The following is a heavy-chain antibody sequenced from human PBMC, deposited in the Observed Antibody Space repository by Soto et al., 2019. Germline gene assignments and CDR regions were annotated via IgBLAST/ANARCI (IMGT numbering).Heavy chain of an antibody. V-gene: IGHV4-4*02. D-gene: IGHD3-9*01. J-gene: IGHJ4*02. CDR3: ARGGYFDWLPVHYFDY. CDR1: GGSISSSNW. Sequence: PSETLSLTCAVSGGSISSSNWWSWVRQPPGKGLEWIGEIYHSGSTNYNPSLKSQVTISVDKSKNQLSLKLSSVTAADTAVYYCARGGYFDWLPVHYFDYWGQGTLVTVSS. CDR2: IYHSGST.